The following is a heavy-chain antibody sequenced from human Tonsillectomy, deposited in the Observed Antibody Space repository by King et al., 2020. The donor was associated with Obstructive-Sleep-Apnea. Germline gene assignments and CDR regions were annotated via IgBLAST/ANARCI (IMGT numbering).Heavy chain of an antibody. Sequence: VQLVESGGGLVQPGGSLRLSCAASGFTFSSYWLSWVRQAPGRGLEGVANIKQDGSEKYYVDSVKGRFTISRDNAKNALYLQMNSLRAEDTAVYYCARDEFAWLPHWYFDLWGRGTLVTVSS. CDR3: ARDEFAWLPHWYFDL. V-gene: IGHV3-7*03. D-gene: IGHD3-9*01. CDR1: GFTFSSYW. CDR2: IKQDGSEK. J-gene: IGHJ2*01.